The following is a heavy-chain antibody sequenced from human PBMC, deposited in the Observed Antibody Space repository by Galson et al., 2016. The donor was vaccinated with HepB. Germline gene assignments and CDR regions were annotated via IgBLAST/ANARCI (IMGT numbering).Heavy chain of an antibody. CDR3: ARRGEGYSLFDY. Sequence: QSGAEVKKPGESLKISCKGSGYSFSSYWIGWVRQMPGKGPEWMGIIYPGDSETSYSPSFQGQVTISADKSITTAYLQWRFLRASDTAIYYCARRGEGYSLFDYWGQGTLVTVSS. CDR2: IYPGDSET. V-gene: IGHV5-51*01. CDR1: GYSFSSYW. J-gene: IGHJ4*02. D-gene: IGHD5-24*01.